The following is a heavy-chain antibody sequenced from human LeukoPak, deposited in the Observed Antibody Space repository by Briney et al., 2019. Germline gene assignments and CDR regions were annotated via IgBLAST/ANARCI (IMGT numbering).Heavy chain of an antibody. D-gene: IGHD3-3*01. Sequence: ASVKVSCKASGYTFTSYYMHWVRQAPGQGLEWMGIINPSGGSTSYAQKFQGRVTMTRDTSTSTVYMELSSLRSEDTAVYCCARGILRFLEWLFDFDYWGQGTLVTVSS. CDR2: INPSGGST. J-gene: IGHJ4*02. CDR1: GYTFTSYY. V-gene: IGHV1-46*03. CDR3: ARGILRFLEWLFDFDY.